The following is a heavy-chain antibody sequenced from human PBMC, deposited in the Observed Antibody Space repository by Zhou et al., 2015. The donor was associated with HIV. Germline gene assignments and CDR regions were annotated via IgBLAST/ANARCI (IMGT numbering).Heavy chain of an antibody. Sequence: EVQLVESGGGLVQPGRSLRLSCAASGFTFDDYAMHWVRQAPGKGLEWVSGISWNSGSIGYADSVKGRFTISRDNAKNTLYLQMNSLRAEDTALFYCARDAAIGSTSRAVDTFDIWGQGTMGRRLF. V-gene: IGHV3-9*01. CDR1: GFTFDDYA. CDR3: ARDAAIGSTSRAVDTFDI. J-gene: IGHJ3*02. D-gene: IGHD2-2*01. CDR2: ISWNSGSI.